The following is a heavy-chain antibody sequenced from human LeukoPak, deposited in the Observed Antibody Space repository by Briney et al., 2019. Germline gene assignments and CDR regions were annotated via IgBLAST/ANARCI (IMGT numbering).Heavy chain of an antibody. J-gene: IGHJ5*02. CDR1: GFRFSTYW. D-gene: IGHD3-3*01. Sequence: LAGGSLRLSCAASGFRFSTYWMSWVRQAPGKGLEWVANIKQDGSEKYYVDSVKGRFTVSRDNAKNSLYLEMNSLRAEDTAVYYCARRGYFEFWSGYFQRPEGWFDPWGQGTLVTVSS. CDR2: IKQDGSEK. V-gene: IGHV3-7*01. CDR3: ARRGYFEFWSGYFQRPEGWFDP.